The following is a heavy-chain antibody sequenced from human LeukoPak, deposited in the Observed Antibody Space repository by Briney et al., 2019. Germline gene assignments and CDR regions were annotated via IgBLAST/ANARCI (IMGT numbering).Heavy chain of an antibody. D-gene: IGHD6-19*01. CDR1: GDSISSTNYY. V-gene: IGHV4-39*01. CDR3: ATSGWYLLPGVY. J-gene: IGHJ4*02. Sequence: PSETLSLTCTVSGDSISSTNYYWGWIRQPPGKGLEWVGSIYYSGSTYYNPSLESRVTISVDTSKNQFSLKLSSVTAADTAVYYCATSGWYLLPGVYWGQGTLVTVSS. CDR2: IYYSGST.